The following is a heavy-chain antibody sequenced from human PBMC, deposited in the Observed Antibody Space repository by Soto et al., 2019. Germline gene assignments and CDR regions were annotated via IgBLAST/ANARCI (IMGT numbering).Heavy chain of an antibody. Sequence: GESLKISSKASGDRFTSYGSGWVRQMPGKGLERMGIIYPGDSDTRYSPSFQGQVTISADKSISAAYLQWSSLKASDTAMYYCARGGQCSSTSCYEDDAFDIWGQGTIVTVSS. V-gene: IGHV5-51*01. CDR2: IYPGDSDT. CDR1: GDRFTSYG. CDR3: ARGGQCSSTSCYEDDAFDI. J-gene: IGHJ3*02. D-gene: IGHD2-2*01.